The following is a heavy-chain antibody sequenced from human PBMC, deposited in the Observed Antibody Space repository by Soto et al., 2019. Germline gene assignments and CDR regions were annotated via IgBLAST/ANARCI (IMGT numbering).Heavy chain of an antibody. Sequence: PPETLSLTCSVSGDSIGSGYYYWSWIRQPPGKGLEWIRNICYSGITYYNPSLKSRLIISIDTSKKQWSLKIVPVTDADTAAYYFGSFLIYGMYDWGQGTRVTVSS. J-gene: IGHJ6*02. V-gene: IGHV4-30-4*01. CDR2: ICYSGIT. D-gene: IGHD3-3*01. CDR1: GDSIGSGYYY. CDR3: GSFLIYGMYD.